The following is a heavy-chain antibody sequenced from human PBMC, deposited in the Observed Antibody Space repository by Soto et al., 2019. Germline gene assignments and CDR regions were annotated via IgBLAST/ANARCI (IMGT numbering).Heavy chain of an antibody. CDR3: ARDLANSNPYYFDY. V-gene: IGHV1-69*13. CDR1: GGTFSSYA. Sequence: GASVKVSCKASGGTFSSYAISWVRQAPGQGLEWMGGIIPIFGTANYAQKFQGRVTITADESTSTAYMELSSVTAADTAVYYCARDLANSNPYYFDYWGQGTLVTVSS. CDR2: IIPIFGTA. J-gene: IGHJ4*02. D-gene: IGHD4-4*01.